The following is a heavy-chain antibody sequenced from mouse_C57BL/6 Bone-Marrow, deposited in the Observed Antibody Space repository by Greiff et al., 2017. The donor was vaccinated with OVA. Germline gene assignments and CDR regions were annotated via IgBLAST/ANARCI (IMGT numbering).Heavy chain of an antibody. CDR2: INPNNGGT. Sequence: EVQLQQSGPELVKPGASVKIPCKASGYTFTDYNMDWVKQSHGKSLEWIGDINPNNGGTIYNQKFKGKATLTVDKSSSTAYMELRSLTSEDTAVYYCARVILRGYFDVWGTGTTVTVSS. J-gene: IGHJ1*03. CDR1: GYTFTDYN. CDR3: ARVILRGYFDV. V-gene: IGHV1-18*01. D-gene: IGHD1-1*01.